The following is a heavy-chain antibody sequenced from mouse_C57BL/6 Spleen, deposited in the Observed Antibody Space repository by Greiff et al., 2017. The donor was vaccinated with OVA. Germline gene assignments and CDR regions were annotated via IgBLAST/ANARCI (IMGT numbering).Heavy chain of an antibody. Sequence: DVMLVESGEGLVKPGGSLKLSCAASGFTFSSYAMSWVRQTPEKRLEWVAYISSGGDYIYYADTVKGRFTISRDNARNTLYLQMSSLKSEDTAMYYCTRDLPYGVYYAMDYWGQGTSVTVSS. CDR1: GFTFSSYA. CDR3: TRDLPYGVYYAMDY. D-gene: IGHD1-1*01. V-gene: IGHV5-9-1*02. J-gene: IGHJ4*01. CDR2: ISSGGDYI.